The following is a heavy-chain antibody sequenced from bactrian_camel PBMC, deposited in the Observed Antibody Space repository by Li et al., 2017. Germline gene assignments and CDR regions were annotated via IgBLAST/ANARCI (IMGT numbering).Heavy chain of an antibody. CDR2: LVVRDGRT. CDR3: AADPGCSHTYILELNKVLRYPY. Sequence: QVQLVESGGGSVQAGGSLRLACVVSGFNIGGDCMGWIRQRPGAEREGVAVLVVRDGRTDYSPSVTGRFTISQDNAKRTLYLQMDNLLSEDTAMYYCAADPGCSHTYILELNKVLRYPYWGQGTQVTVS. J-gene: IGHJ4*01. D-gene: IGHD2*01. CDR1: GFNIGGDC. V-gene: IGHV3S1*01.